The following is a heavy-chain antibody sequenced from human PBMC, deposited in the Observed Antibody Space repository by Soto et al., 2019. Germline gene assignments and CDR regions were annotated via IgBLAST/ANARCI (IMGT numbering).Heavy chain of an antibody. J-gene: IGHJ4*02. CDR2: ISSSSSYI. Sequence: PGGSLRLSCAASGFTFRSYSMNWVRQAPGKGLEWVSSISSSSSYIYYADSVKGRFTISRDNAKNSLYLQMNSLRAEDTAVYYCARDSYIWNCSDFWAQGTPVTVS. CDR1: GFTFRSYS. V-gene: IGHV3-21*01. D-gene: IGHD1-20*01. CDR3: ARDSYIWNCSDF.